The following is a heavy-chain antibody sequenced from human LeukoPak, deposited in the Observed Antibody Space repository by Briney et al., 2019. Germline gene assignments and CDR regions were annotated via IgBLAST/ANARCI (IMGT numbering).Heavy chain of an antibody. Sequence: PSETLSLTCAVYGGSFSGYYWSWIRQPPGKGLEWIGEINHSGSTNYNPSLKSRVTISVDTSKNQFSLKLSSVTAADTAVYYCARDVHDFWSGYYTRYFDYWGQGTLVTVPS. J-gene: IGHJ4*02. V-gene: IGHV4-34*01. D-gene: IGHD3-3*01. CDR2: INHSGST. CDR3: ARDVHDFWSGYYTRYFDY. CDR1: GGSFSGYY.